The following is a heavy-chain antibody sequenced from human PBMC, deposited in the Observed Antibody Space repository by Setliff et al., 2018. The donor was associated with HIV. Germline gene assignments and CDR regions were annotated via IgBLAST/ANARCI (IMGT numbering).Heavy chain of an antibody. CDR3: ARGGRRIAAAGTFDY. CDR2: INAGNGNT. CDR1: GYTFTSYA. V-gene: IGHV1-3*03. Sequence: GASVKVSCKASGYTFTSYAMHWVRQAPGQRLEWMGWINAGNGNTKYSQEFQGRVTITRDTSASTAYMELSSLRSEDMAVYYCARGGRRIAAAGTFDYWGQGTLVTVSS. D-gene: IGHD6-13*01. J-gene: IGHJ4*02.